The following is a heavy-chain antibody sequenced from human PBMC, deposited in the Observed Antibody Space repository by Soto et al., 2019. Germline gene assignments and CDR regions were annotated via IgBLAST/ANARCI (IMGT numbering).Heavy chain of an antibody. J-gene: IGHJ6*02. CDR2: IYGDDDT. V-gene: IGHV2-5*02. Sequence: QITLEESGPTLVSPTQTLTLTCTFSGISLTTNNVGLGWMSQPPAKDLEWLGFIYGDDDTRYSTPLKSRLTLHRDTSKNQVVLKMTNVEPADTATYYCAHTHSLHYYYYNGFDVWGQGTTVTVS. D-gene: IGHD2-15*01. CDR1: GISLTTNNVG. CDR3: AHTHSLHYYYYNGFDV.